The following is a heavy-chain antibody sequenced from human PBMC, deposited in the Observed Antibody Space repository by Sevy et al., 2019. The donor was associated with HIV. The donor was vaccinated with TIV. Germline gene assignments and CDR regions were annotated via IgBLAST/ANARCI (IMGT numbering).Heavy chain of an antibody. Sequence: GGSLRLSCAASRFTFSTYAMSWVRQAPGKGLEWVSAITGSGGTTYYVDSVRGRFTISRDNSKSTLFLQMNSLTAEGTAVYYCAKEAPGYNYDTSGSFDYWGQGILVTVSS. V-gene: IGHV3-23*01. D-gene: IGHD3-22*01. CDR1: RFTFSTYA. J-gene: IGHJ4*02. CDR2: ITGSGGTT. CDR3: AKEAPGYNYDTSGSFDY.